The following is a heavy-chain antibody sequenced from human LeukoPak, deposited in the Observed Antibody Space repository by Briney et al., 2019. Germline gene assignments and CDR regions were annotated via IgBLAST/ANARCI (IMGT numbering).Heavy chain of an antibody. Sequence: TLSLTCAISGDTVSSNTAAWNWIRQSPSGGLEWLGRTYYRSKWNTDYAASVQNRITINPDTSTNQFSLQLKSATPEDTAVYYCSRQRSTSTYYFGLDVWGQGTTVTVSS. CDR3: SRQRSTSTYYFGLDV. CDR1: GDTVSSNTAA. D-gene: IGHD6-6*01. CDR2: TYYRSKWNT. V-gene: IGHV6-1*01. J-gene: IGHJ6*02.